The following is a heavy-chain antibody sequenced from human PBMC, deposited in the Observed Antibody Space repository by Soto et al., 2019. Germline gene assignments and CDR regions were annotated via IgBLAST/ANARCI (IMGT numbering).Heavy chain of an antibody. J-gene: IGHJ4*02. V-gene: IGHV1-69*13. CDR3: ATNLNRTNGVCRDY. Sequence: ASVKVSCKASGCTFSSYAISWVRQAPGQGLEWMGGIIPIFGTANYAQKFQGRVTITADASTSTAYMELSSLRSEDTAVYYCATNLNRTNGVCRDYWGQGTLVTVSS. D-gene: IGHD2-8*01. CDR2: IIPIFGTA. CDR1: GCTFSSYA.